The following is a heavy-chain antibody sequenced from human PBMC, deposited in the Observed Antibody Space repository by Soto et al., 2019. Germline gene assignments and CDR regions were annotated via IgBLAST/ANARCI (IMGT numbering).Heavy chain of an antibody. CDR3: ARDLAAGGH. CDR2: FNPTRGST. V-gene: IGHV1-46*01. D-gene: IGHD6-13*01. J-gene: IGHJ4*02. CDR1: GYTFTNYY. Sequence: QVQMVQSGAEVKKPGSSVKVSCSASGYTFTNYYIHWVRQAPGQGLEWLAIFNPTRGSTNYAQECQVRVSLTMDTSTSTVYMELSVLRSEDTAIFYCARDLAAGGHWGQGTVVTVSS.